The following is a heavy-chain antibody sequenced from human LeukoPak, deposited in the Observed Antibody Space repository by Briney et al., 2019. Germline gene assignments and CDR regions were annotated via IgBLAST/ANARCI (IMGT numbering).Heavy chain of an antibody. V-gene: IGHV3-43*01. CDR2: ISWDGGST. CDR1: GFTFDDYT. J-gene: IGHJ4*02. CDR3: AKQGGGATGFDY. Sequence: GGSLRLSCAASGFTFDDYTMHWVRQAPGKGLEWVSLISWDGGSTYYAGSVKGRFTISRDNSKNSLYLQMNSLRTEDTALYYCAKQGGGATGFDYWGQGTLVTVSS. D-gene: IGHD3-16*01.